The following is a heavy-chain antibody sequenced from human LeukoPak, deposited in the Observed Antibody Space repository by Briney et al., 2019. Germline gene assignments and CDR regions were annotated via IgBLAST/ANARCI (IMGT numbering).Heavy chain of an antibody. CDR2: IYYSGGT. D-gene: IGHD1-1*01. V-gene: IGHV4-59*01. J-gene: IGHJ3*02. CDR1: GGSISSYY. CDR3: AREVQLERRPDAFDI. Sequence: SETLSLTCTVSGGSISSYYWSWIRQPPGKGLEWIGYIYYSGGTNYNPSLKSRVTISVDTSKNQFSLKLSSVTAADTAVYYCAREVQLERRPDAFDIWGQGTMVTVSS.